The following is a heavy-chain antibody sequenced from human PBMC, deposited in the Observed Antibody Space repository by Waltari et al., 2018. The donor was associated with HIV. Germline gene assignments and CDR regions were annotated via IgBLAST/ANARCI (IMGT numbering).Heavy chain of an antibody. D-gene: IGHD3-9*01. V-gene: IGHV1-2*02. CDR1: GYTFTAYY. J-gene: IGHJ4*01. CDR3: SIEGTILTGNYPSGVS. Sequence: QVQLVQSGAEVKMPGASVKVSCKASGYTFTAYYIHWGRQAPGKGLESIGWMNTNSATTHHPQKFRGRVKMTRDKSTSPAYLELTGLTSDDTALYWCSIEGTILTGNYPSGVSWSQGTLVTVSS. CDR2: MNTNSATT.